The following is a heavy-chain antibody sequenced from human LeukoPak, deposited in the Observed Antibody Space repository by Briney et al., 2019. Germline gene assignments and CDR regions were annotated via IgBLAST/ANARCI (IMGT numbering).Heavy chain of an antibody. V-gene: IGHV3-21*01. CDR2: ISSSSSYI. J-gene: IGHJ4*02. CDR3: ARGEVLYSSGWYILDY. Sequence: PGGSLRLSCAASGFTFSSYSMNWVRQAPGKGLEWVSSISSSSSYIYYADSVKGRFTISRDNAKNSLYLQMNSLRAEDTAVYYCARGEVLYSSGWYILDYWGQGTLVTVSS. CDR1: GFTFSSYS. D-gene: IGHD6-19*01.